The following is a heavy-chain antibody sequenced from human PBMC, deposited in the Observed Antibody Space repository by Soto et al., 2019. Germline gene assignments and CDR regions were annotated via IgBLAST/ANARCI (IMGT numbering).Heavy chain of an antibody. D-gene: IGHD3-22*01. Sequence: ASVKVSCKSSGFTFTSYFLHWGRQAPGQRLEWMGWINAGNGDTKLSQKFQGRVTTTRDTSASTAYMELSSLTFEDTAVYYCARGGRRFYESSGYSPLDYWGQGTLVTSPQ. CDR3: ARGGRRFYESSGYSPLDY. CDR1: GFTFTSYF. J-gene: IGHJ4*02. V-gene: IGHV1-3*01. CDR2: INAGNGDT.